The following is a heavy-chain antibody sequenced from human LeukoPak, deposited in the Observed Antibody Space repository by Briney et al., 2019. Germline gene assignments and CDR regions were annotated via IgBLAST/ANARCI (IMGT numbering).Heavy chain of an antibody. J-gene: IGHJ4*02. Sequence: ASVKVSCKASGYTFTGYYMHWVRQAPGQGLEWMGWINPNSGGTNYAQKFQGRVTMTRDTSISTAYMELSRLRSDDTAVYYCARGDYGVHLSRFDYWGQGTLVTVSS. CDR1: GYTFTGYY. V-gene: IGHV1-2*02. CDR2: INPNSGGT. D-gene: IGHD4-17*01. CDR3: ARGDYGVHLSRFDY.